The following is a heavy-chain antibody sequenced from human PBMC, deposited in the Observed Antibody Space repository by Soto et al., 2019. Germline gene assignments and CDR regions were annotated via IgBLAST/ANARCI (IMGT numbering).Heavy chain of an antibody. CDR2: ISGSGGST. D-gene: IGHD3-9*01. CDR1: GFTFSSYA. Sequence: EVQLLESGGGLVQPGGSLRLSCAASGFTFSSYAMSWVRQAPGKGLEWVSAISGSGGSTYYADSVKGRFTISRDNSKNTLYVQRNSLRAEDTALYYCAKNVWGITILGGMDVLGQGTTVTVSS. CDR3: AKNVWGITILGGMDV. J-gene: IGHJ6*02. V-gene: IGHV3-23*01.